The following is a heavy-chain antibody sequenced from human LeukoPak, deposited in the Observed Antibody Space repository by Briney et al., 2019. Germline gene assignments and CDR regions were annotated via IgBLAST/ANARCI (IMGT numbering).Heavy chain of an antibody. J-gene: IGHJ5*02. V-gene: IGHV1-46*01. Sequence: ASVKVSCKASGYTFTSYYMHWVRQAPGQGLEWMGIIIPSGGSTSYAQKFQGRVAMTRDMSTSTVYMELSSLRSEDTAVYYCARFYRGSSLGFDPWGQGTLVTVSS. D-gene: IGHD2-15*01. CDR3: ARFYRGSSLGFDP. CDR1: GYTFTSYY. CDR2: IIPSGGST.